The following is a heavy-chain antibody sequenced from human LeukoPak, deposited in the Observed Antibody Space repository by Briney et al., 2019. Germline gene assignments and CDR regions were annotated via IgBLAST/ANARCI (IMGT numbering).Heavy chain of an antibody. Sequence: ASVKVSCKASGYTFTDYYMHWVRQAPGQGLEWMGWIIPNSGGTNYAQKFQGRVTMTRDTSISIAYMELSRLRSDDTAVYYCARDYVSGSYRDWGQGTLVTVSS. D-gene: IGHD1-26*01. V-gene: IGHV1-2*02. CDR3: ARDYVSGSYRD. CDR2: IIPNSGGT. CDR1: GYTFTDYY. J-gene: IGHJ4*02.